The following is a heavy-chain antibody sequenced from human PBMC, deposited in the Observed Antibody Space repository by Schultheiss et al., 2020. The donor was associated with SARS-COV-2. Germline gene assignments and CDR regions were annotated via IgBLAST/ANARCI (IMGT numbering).Heavy chain of an antibody. CDR3: ARSYGHFDY. Sequence: GGSLRLSCAASGFTFGTYNMHWVRQAPGKGLEFVASIRSSGRDIYYADSMQGRFTVSRDNAKNSLYLQMNSLRDEDTAVYYCARSYGHFDYWGQGTLVTVSS. CDR2: IRSSGRDI. J-gene: IGHJ4*02. D-gene: IGHD4-17*01. V-gene: IGHV3-21*01. CDR1: GFTFGTYN.